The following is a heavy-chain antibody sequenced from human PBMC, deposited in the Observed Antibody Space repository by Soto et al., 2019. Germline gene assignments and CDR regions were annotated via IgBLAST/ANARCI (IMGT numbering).Heavy chain of an antibody. D-gene: IGHD3-9*01. Sequence: GGSLRFSCAASGFTFDDYTMHWVRQAPGKGLEWVSLISWDGGSTYYADSVKGRFTISRDNSKNSLYLQMNSLRTEDTALYYCAKDITPYYDILTGYSPYYYYYGMDVWGQGTTVTVSS. CDR2: ISWDGGST. J-gene: IGHJ6*02. CDR1: GFTFDDYT. V-gene: IGHV3-43*01. CDR3: AKDITPYYDILTGYSPYYYYYGMDV.